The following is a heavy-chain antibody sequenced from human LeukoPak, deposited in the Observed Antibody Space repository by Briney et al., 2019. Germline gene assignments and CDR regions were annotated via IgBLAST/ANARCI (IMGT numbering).Heavy chain of an antibody. J-gene: IGHJ6*04. CDR1: GYSISSGYY. Sequence: SETLSLTCAVSGYSISSGYYWGWIRQPPGKGPEWIGSIYHSGSTYYNPPLKSRVTISVDTSKNQFSLKLSSVTAADTAVYYCARDHIVVANYYFYYYGMDVWGKGTTVTVSS. V-gene: IGHV4-38-2*02. CDR3: ARDHIVVANYYFYYYGMDV. CDR2: IYHSGST. D-gene: IGHD2-15*01.